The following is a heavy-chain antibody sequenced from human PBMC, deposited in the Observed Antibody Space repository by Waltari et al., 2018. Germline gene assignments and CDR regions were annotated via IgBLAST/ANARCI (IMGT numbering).Heavy chain of an antibody. CDR1: GYTFPSYD. Sequence: QVQLVQSGAEVKKPGASVKVSCKASGYTFPSYDINWVRQATGPGLEWMGWMNPNSGNTGYAQKFQGRVTMTRNTSISTAYMELSSLRSEDTAVYYCARGGEGFGELMSFNWFDPWGQGTLVTVSS. CDR3: ARGGEGFGELMSFNWFDP. J-gene: IGHJ5*02. V-gene: IGHV1-8*01. CDR2: MNPNSGNT. D-gene: IGHD3-10*01.